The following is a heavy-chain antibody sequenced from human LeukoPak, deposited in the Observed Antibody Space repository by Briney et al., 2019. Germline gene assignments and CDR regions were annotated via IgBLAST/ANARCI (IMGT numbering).Heavy chain of an antibody. CDR1: RFTFSRYG. J-gene: IGHJ6*03. D-gene: IGHD3-10*01. Sequence: PGGSLRLSCAASRFTFSRYGMHWVRQAPGKGLEWVAFIRYDGSNKHYADSVKGRFTISRDSSKNTVYLHMNTLRAEDTAVYYCARQGIVRGASRQPFYYMDVWGKGTTVTISS. V-gene: IGHV3-30*02. CDR2: IRYDGSNK. CDR3: ARQGIVRGASRQPFYYMDV.